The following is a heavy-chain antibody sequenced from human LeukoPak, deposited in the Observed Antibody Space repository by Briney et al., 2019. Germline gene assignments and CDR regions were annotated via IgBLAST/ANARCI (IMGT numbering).Heavy chain of an antibody. J-gene: IGHJ4*02. CDR2: INWNGGST. D-gene: IGHD6-13*01. CDR3: ARDRDRGAAAGRDY. CDR1: GFTFDDYG. Sequence: GGSLRLSCAASGFTFDDYGVSWVRQAPGKGLEWVSGINWNGGSTGYADSVKGRFTISRDNAKNSLYLQMNSLRAEDTAVYYCARDRDRGAAAGRDYWGQGTLVTVSS. V-gene: IGHV3-20*04.